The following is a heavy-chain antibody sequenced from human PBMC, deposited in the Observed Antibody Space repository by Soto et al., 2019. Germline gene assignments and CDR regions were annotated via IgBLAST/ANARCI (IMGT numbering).Heavy chain of an antibody. Sequence: QVQLVQSGTEVKKPGASVKVSCKASGYTFTSYGIHWVRQAPGQRLEWMGWSNAANGDTKYSQKFQGRVTITRDTSASTAYMELRSLRSEDTAVYYCVGRHVSATGIDWFDHWGQGTLVTVSS. D-gene: IGHD6-13*01. CDR2: SNAANGDT. J-gene: IGHJ5*02. CDR1: GYTFTSYG. CDR3: VGRHVSATGIDWFDH. V-gene: IGHV1-3*01.